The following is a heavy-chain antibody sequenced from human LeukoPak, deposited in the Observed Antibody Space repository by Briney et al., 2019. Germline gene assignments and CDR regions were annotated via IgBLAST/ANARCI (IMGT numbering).Heavy chain of an antibody. Sequence: SETLSLTCTVSGHSISNGYYWGWIRQPPGKGLEWVGSIYHRGSTYYNPSLRSRVTISVDTSKNQFSLKLSSVTAADTAVYYCARMGSSSWYATYYYYYMDVWGKGTTVTVSS. CDR3: ARMGSSSWYATYYYYYMDV. D-gene: IGHD6-13*01. J-gene: IGHJ6*03. CDR1: GHSISNGYY. V-gene: IGHV4-38-2*02. CDR2: IYHRGST.